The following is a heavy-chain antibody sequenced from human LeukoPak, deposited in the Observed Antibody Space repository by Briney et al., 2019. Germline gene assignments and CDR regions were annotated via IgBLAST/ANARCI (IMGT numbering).Heavy chain of an antibody. D-gene: IGHD2-2*01. CDR3: ARDLGYCSSTSCTRGAFDT. V-gene: IGHV1-3*01. J-gene: IGHJ3*02. Sequence: ASVKVSCKASGYTFSSYAMHWVRQAPGQRLEWMGWINAGNGNTKYPQRFQGRVTITRDTSASTAYMELSSLRSEDTAVYYCARDLGYCSSTSCTRGAFDTWGQGTMVTVSS. CDR2: INAGNGNT. CDR1: GYTFSSYA.